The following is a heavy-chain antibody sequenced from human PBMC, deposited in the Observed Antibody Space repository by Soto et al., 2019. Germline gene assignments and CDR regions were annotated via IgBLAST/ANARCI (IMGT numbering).Heavy chain of an antibody. CDR3: ARFKLGEDY. Sequence: QVQLVQSGAEVQKPGSSVKVSCKASGGTFSNYTITWVRQAPGQGLEWMGRLIPILGLANYAQKFRGRVTITADKSTTTAYMELRSLRSEDTAMYYCARFKLGEDYWGQGTLVTVSS. D-gene: IGHD3-16*01. J-gene: IGHJ4*02. V-gene: IGHV1-69*02. CDR2: LIPILGLA. CDR1: GGTFSNYT.